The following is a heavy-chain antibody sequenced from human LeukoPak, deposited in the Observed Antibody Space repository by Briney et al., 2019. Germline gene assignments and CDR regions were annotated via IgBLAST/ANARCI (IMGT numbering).Heavy chain of an antibody. Sequence: PGGSLRLSCTASGFSFSGHWMHWARQLPGKGLVWVSRISPTGSTTSYADSVKGRFTVSRDNAKNTLYLQVNNLRAEDTAVYYCARISVFGAGGYYGMDVWGKGTTVTVSS. CDR3: ARISVFGAGGYYGMDV. CDR2: ISPTGSTT. J-gene: IGHJ6*04. CDR1: GFSFSGHW. D-gene: IGHD3-3*01. V-gene: IGHV3-74*01.